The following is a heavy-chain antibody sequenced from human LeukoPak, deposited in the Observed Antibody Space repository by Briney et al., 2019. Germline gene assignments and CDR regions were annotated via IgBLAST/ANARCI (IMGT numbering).Heavy chain of an antibody. CDR1: GFTFSDYY. D-gene: IGHD6-19*01. CDR3: ARADQARGWYDY. CDR2: ISSSSSYT. Sequence: TGGSLILSCAVSGFTFSDYYMSWIRQAPGKGLEWVSYISSSSSYTKYADSVKGRFTISRDNSNNRLYLQMNSLRAEDTAVYYCARADQARGWYDYWGQGTLVTVSS. J-gene: IGHJ4*02. V-gene: IGHV3-11*05.